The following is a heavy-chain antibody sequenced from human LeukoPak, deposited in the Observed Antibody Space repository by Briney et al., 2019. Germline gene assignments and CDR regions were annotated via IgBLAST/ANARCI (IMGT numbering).Heavy chain of an antibody. CDR1: GFTFSRYA. D-gene: IGHD6-25*01. J-gene: IGHJ4*02. CDR3: ARESSGYYFDY. Sequence: GGSLRLSCAASGFTFSRYAMHWVRQAPGKGLEWVSVIYRDGSIYYAESVKGRFIISRDTSRNTLYLQMNTLRAEDTAVYYCARESSGYYFDYWGQGTLVTVSS. V-gene: IGHV3-53*01. CDR2: IYRDGSI.